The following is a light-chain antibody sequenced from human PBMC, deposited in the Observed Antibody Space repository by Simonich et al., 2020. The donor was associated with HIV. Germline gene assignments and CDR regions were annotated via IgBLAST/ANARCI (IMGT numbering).Light chain of an antibody. CDR1: SGSIASNS. J-gene: IGLJ3*02. Sequence: NFMLTQPHSVSESPGKTVTISCTRSSGSIASNSVQWYQQRPGSSPTTVIYEDNQRPSGVPIRFSGSIDSSSNSASLTISGLKTEDEADYYCQSYDISSWVFGGGTKLTVL. CDR3: QSYDISSWV. V-gene: IGLV6-57*01. CDR2: EDN.